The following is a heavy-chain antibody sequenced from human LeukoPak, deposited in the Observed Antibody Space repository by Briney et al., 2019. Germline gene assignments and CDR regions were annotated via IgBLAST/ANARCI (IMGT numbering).Heavy chain of an antibody. CDR1: GFTFGDYA. CDR2: IRSKAYGGTT. D-gene: IGHD3-10*01. V-gene: IGHV3-49*03. CDR3: TREGANYYGSGSYYKNFDY. J-gene: IGHJ4*02. Sequence: GGSLRLSCTASGFTFGDYAMSWIRQAPGKGLEWVGFIRSKAYGGTTEYAASVKGRFTISRDDSKSIAYLQMNSLKTEDTAVYYCTREGANYYGSGSYYKNFDYWGQGTLVTVSS.